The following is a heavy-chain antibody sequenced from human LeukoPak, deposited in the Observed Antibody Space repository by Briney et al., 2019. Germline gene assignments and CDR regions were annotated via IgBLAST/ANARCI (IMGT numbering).Heavy chain of an antibody. Sequence: GGSLRLSCEASGFTFSTYGMHWVRQAPGKGLEWVAFIQYDGSNKYGDSMKGRFTISRDNSKNTLYLQMSSLRSEDTAVYYCAKAADDFDIWGQGTMVTVSS. J-gene: IGHJ3*02. CDR1: GFTFSTYG. V-gene: IGHV3-30*02. CDR2: IQYDGSNK. CDR3: AKAADDFDI.